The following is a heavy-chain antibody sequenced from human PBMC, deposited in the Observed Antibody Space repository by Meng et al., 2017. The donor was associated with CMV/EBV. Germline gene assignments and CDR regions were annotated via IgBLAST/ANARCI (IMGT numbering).Heavy chain of an antibody. J-gene: IGHJ6*02. CDR3: ARGVKYSYGHYYYYYGMDV. D-gene: IGHD5-18*01. V-gene: IGHV4-34*01. CDR1: GGSFSGYY. Sequence: GSLRLSCAVYGGSFSGYYWSWIRQPPGKGLEWIGKINHIGITNYNPSLKSRVTISVDTSKNQFSLKLSSVTAADTAVYYCARGVKYSYGHYYYYYGMDVWGQGTTVTVSS. CDR2: INHIGIT.